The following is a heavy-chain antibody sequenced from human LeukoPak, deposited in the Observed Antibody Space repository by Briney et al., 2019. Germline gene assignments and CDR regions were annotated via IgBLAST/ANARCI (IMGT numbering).Heavy chain of an antibody. V-gene: IGHV4-38-2*02. Sequence: SETLSLTCTVSGYSISSGYYWGWIRQPPGKGLGWIGSIYHSGSTYYNPSLKSRVTISVDTSKNQFSLKLSSVTAADTAVYYCAFSEYGDFAPFDYWGQGTLLTVSS. CDR3: AFSEYGDFAPFDY. D-gene: IGHD4-17*01. CDR1: GYSISSGYY. J-gene: IGHJ4*02. CDR2: IYHSGST.